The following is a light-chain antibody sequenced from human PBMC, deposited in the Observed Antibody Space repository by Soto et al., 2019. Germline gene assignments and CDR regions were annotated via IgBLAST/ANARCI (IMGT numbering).Light chain of an antibody. CDR1: QSVSSSY. J-gene: IGKJ2*01. CDR3: QQYGSSSYT. CDR2: GAS. Sequence: TQSPSSLSASVGDRVTITCRASQSVSSSYLAWYQQKPGQAPRLLIYGASGRATGIPDRFSGSGSGTDFTLTISRLEPEDFAVYYCQQYGSSSYTFGQGTKLEIK. V-gene: IGKV3-20*01.